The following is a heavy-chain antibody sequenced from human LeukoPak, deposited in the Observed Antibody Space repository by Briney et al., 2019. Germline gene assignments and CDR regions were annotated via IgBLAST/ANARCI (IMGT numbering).Heavy chain of an antibody. D-gene: IGHD6-19*01. CDR2: IHADGVGT. CDR1: GFPFNTQD. Sequence: GGSLRLSCAASGFPFNTQDMRWVRQAPGKGLEWVSSIHADGVGTFYTDSVRGRFTISRDNSKNTLDLQMNSLRVEDTAVYYCGKGRVSEWGQGTLVTVSS. J-gene: IGHJ4*02. V-gene: IGHV3-23*01. CDR3: GKGRVSE.